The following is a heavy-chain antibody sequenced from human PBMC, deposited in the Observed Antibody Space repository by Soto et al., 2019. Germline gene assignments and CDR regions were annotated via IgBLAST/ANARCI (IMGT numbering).Heavy chain of an antibody. CDR3: ARRTRSSQRHYYYYMDV. D-gene: IGHD1-26*01. CDR1: GFTFSSYS. CDR2: ISSSSSTI. V-gene: IGHV3-48*01. J-gene: IGHJ6*03. Sequence: PGGSLRLSCAASGFTFSSYSMNWVRQAPGKGLEWVSYISSSSSTIYYADSVKGRFTISRDNAKNSLYLQMNSLRAEDTAVYYCARRTRSSQRHYYYYMDVWGKGTTVTVSS.